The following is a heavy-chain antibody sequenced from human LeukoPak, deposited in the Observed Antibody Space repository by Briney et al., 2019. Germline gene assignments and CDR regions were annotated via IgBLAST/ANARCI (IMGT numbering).Heavy chain of an antibody. V-gene: IGHV4-34*01. CDR3: ASIQGYDSSGYSNH. J-gene: IGHJ5*02. CDR1: GGPFSGYY. Sequence: SETLSLTCAVYGGPFSGYYWSWIRQPPGKGLEWIGEINHSGSTNYNPSLKSRVTISVDTSKNQFSLKLSSVTAADTAVYYCASIQGYDSSGYSNHWGQGTLVTVSS. CDR2: INHSGST. D-gene: IGHD3-22*01.